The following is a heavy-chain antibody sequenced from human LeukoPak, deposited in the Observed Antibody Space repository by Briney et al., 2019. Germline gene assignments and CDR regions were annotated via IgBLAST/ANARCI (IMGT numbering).Heavy chain of an antibody. CDR3: ARDRYCSSTSCYASGDY. J-gene: IGHJ4*02. CDR2: ISAYNGNT. Sequence: ASVKVSCKASGYTFTSYGISWVRQAPGQGLEWMGWISAYNGNTNYAQKLQGRVTMTTDTSTSTAYMELRSLRSDDTAVYYCARDRYCSSTSCYASGDYWGQGTLDTVSS. V-gene: IGHV1-18*01. CDR1: GYTFTSYG. D-gene: IGHD2-2*01.